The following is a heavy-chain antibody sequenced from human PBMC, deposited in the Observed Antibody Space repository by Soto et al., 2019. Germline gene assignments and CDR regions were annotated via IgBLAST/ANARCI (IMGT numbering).Heavy chain of an antibody. CDR2: IYHSGST. J-gene: IGHJ4*02. Sequence: QVQLQESGPGLVKPSGTLSLTCAVSGGSISSSNWWSWVRQPPGKGREWIGEIYHSGSTNYNPSLKSRVTIAVDKSKNQFSLKLSSVTAAHTAVYYCARVSTAMGGCLDYWGQGTLVTVSS. V-gene: IGHV4-4*02. D-gene: IGHD5-18*01. CDR1: GGSISSSNW. CDR3: ARVSTAMGGCLDY.